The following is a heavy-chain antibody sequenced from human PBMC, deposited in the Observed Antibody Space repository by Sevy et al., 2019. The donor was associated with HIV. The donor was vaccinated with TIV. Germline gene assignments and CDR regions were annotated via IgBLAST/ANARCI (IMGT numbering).Heavy chain of an antibody. V-gene: IGHV3-53*01. Sequence: GGSLRLSCAASGFTVSSNYMSWVRQAPGKGLEWVSVIYSGGSTYYADSVKGRFTISRDNSKKTLYLQMNSLRAEDTAVYYCAKATEYSSSDDAFDIWGQGTMVTVSS. J-gene: IGHJ3*02. CDR3: AKATEYSSSDDAFDI. CDR1: GFTVSSNY. D-gene: IGHD6-6*01. CDR2: IYSGGST.